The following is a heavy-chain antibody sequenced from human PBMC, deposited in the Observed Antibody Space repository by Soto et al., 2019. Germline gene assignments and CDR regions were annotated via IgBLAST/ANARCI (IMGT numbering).Heavy chain of an antibody. V-gene: IGHV3-33*01. J-gene: IGHJ3*02. CDR1: GFTFSSYG. CDR3: ARAPGIVGKDAFDI. Sequence: QVQLVESGGGVVQPGRSLRLSCAASGFTFSSYGMHWVRQAPGKGLEWVAVIWYDGSNKYYADSVKGRFTISRDNSKNTLYLQMNSLRAEDTAVYYCARAPGIVGKDAFDIWGQGTMVTVSS. CDR2: IWYDGSNK. D-gene: IGHD1-26*01.